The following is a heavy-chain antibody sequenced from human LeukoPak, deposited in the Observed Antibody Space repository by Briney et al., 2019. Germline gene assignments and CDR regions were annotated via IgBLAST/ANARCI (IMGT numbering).Heavy chain of an antibody. CDR1: GGSISSNNW. CDR2: IYYSGST. D-gene: IGHD3-22*01. Sequence: KSSGTLSLTCAVSGGSISSNNWWGWVRQPPGKGLEWIGSIYYSGSTYYNPSLKSRVTISVDTSKNQFSLKLSSVTAADTAVYYCARQGNYYDSSGYYYRGFDYWGQGTLVTVSS. CDR3: ARQGNYYDSSGYYYRGFDY. V-gene: IGHV4-39*01. J-gene: IGHJ4*02.